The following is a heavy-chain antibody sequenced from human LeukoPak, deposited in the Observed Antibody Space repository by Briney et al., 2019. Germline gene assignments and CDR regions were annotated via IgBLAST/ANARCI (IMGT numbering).Heavy chain of an antibody. Sequence: GGSLRLSCAASGFTFSSYAMHWVRQAPGKGLEWVSGINWNGGSTGYADSVKGRFTISRDNAKNSLYLQMNSLRAEDTALYYCARATPGYYDSSGYYTAPTVDYWGQGTLVTVSS. CDR2: INWNGGST. D-gene: IGHD3-22*01. CDR3: ARATPGYYDSSGYYTAPTVDY. V-gene: IGHV3-20*04. CDR1: GFTFSSYA. J-gene: IGHJ4*02.